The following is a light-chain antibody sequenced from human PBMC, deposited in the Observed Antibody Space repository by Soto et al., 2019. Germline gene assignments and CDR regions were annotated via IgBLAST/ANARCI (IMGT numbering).Light chain of an antibody. Sequence: EIVMMQSPATLSVSQGERATLSCRASQSVSSNLAWYQQKPGQAPRLLIYGASTRATGIPARFSGSGSGTEFTLTISSLQYEDFAVYYCQQYKNWPETFGQGTKV. V-gene: IGKV3-15*01. CDR2: GAS. CDR3: QQYKNWPET. J-gene: IGKJ1*01. CDR1: QSVSSN.